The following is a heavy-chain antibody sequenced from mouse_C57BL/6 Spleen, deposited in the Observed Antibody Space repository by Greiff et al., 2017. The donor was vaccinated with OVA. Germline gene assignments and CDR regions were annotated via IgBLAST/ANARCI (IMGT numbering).Heavy chain of an antibody. V-gene: IGHV1-82*01. Sequence: QVQLKESGPELVKPGASVKISCKASGYAFSSSWMNWVKQRPGKGLEWIGRIYPGDGDTNYNGKFKGKATLTADKSSSTAYMQLSSLTSEDSAVYFCARGPTVVAGDFDVWGTGTTVTVSS. CDR3: ARGPTVVAGDFDV. J-gene: IGHJ1*03. CDR2: IYPGDGDT. CDR1: GYAFSSSW. D-gene: IGHD1-1*01.